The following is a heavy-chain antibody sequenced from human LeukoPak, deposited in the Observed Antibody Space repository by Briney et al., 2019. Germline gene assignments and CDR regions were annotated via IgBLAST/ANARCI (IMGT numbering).Heavy chain of an antibody. D-gene: IGHD1-26*01. CDR2: IIPIFGTA. J-gene: IGHJ4*02. V-gene: IGHV1-69*13. Sequence: GASVKVSCKASGYTFTSYYMNCVRQAPGQGLEWMGGIIPIFGTANYAQKFQGRVTITADESTSTAYMELSSLRSEDTAVYYCARGGGSYYLPNSWGQGTLVTVSS. CDR3: ARGGGSYYLPNS. CDR1: GYTFTSYY.